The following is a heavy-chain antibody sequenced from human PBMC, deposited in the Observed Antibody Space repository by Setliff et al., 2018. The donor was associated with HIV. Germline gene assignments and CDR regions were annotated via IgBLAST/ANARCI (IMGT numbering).Heavy chain of an antibody. Sequence: ASVKVSCKASGYTFTSYYMHWVRQAPGQGLEWMGIINPTGGSTRNTQKFQGRVAMTRDTSTSTAYMELRSLRSDDTAVYYCARDPLKYYGSGSYYIPFDYWGQGTLVTVSS. CDR1: GYTFTSYY. CDR2: INPTGGST. D-gene: IGHD3-10*01. CDR3: ARDPLKYYGSGSYYIPFDY. J-gene: IGHJ4*02. V-gene: IGHV1-46*01.